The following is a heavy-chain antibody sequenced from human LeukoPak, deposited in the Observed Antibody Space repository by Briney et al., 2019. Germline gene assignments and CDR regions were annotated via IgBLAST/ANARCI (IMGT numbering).Heavy chain of an antibody. CDR1: GYTFTSYY. V-gene: IGHV1-46*01. D-gene: IGHD6-19*01. Sequence: GASVKVSCKASGYTFTSYYMHWVRQAPGQGLGWMGIINPRGGSTSYAQKFQGRVTMTRDTSTSTVYMELSSLRCEDTAVYYCARASSGWKVFDYWGQGTLVTVSS. J-gene: IGHJ4*02. CDR3: ARASSGWKVFDY. CDR2: INPRGGST.